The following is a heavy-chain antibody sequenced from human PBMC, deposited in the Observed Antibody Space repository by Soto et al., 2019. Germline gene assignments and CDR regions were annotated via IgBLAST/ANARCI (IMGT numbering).Heavy chain of an antibody. CDR3: ARENPTTVTTLYYYGMDV. V-gene: IGHV1-69*13. CDR1: GGTFSSYA. J-gene: IGHJ6*02. CDR2: IIPIFGTA. D-gene: IGHD4-4*01. Sequence: ASVKVSCKASGGTFSSYAISWVRQAPGQGLEWMGGIIPIFGTANYAQKFQGRVTITADESTSTAYMELSSLRSEDTAVYYCARENPTTVTTLYYYGMDVWGQGTTVTVSS.